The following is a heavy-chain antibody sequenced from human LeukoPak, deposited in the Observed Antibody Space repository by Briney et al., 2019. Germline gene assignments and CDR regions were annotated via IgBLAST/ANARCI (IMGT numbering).Heavy chain of an antibody. D-gene: IGHD2-15*01. V-gene: IGHV1-46*01. CDR3: ARGDRGGHREGWFDP. CDR1: GYTFTSYF. J-gene: IGHJ5*02. CDR2: INPSGGST. Sequence: GASVKVSCRAFGYTFTSYFIVWVRQAPGQGLEWMGIINPSGGSTSYAQKFQGRVAMTRDTSTSTLYMELSSLRSEDTAVYYCARGDRGGHREGWFDPWGQGTLVTVSS.